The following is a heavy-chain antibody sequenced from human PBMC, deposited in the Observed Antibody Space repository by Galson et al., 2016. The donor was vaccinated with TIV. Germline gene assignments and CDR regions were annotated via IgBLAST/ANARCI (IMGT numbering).Heavy chain of an antibody. D-gene: IGHD2-15*01. CDR1: GISVAANY. Sequence: SLRLSCAASGISVAANYMSWVRQTPGGGLEWVATIYSAGETFYADSVKGRFTISRDNSKDILYLHMNGLRADDTAVYYCARDRVVGATYYNYYYGMDVWGRGTTVTVFS. CDR2: IYSAGET. J-gene: IGHJ6*02. CDR3: ARDRVVGATYYNYYYGMDV. V-gene: IGHV3-66*02.